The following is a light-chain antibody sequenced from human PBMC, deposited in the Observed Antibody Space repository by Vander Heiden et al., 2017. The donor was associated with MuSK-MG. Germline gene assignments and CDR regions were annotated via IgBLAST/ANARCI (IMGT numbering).Light chain of an antibody. J-gene: IGLJ1*01. V-gene: IGLV2-11*01. CDR3: CSYAGSYTFV. CDR1: SSAVGGYNY. Sequence: QSALTHPRSVSGSPGQSVTISCTGTSSAVGGYNYVSWYQQHPGKAPKVMIYDVSKRPSGVPDRFSGSKSGNTASMTISGLQAEDEADYYCCSYAGSYTFVFGTGTKVTVL. CDR2: DVS.